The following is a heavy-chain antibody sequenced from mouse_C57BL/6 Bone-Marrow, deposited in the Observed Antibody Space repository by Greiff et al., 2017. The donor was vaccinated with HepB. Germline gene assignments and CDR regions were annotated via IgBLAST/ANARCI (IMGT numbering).Heavy chain of an antibody. CDR1: GFTFSDYG. J-gene: IGHJ3*01. CDR2: ISSGSSTI. Sequence: EVKLQESGGGLVKPGGSLKLSCAASGFTFSDYGMHWVRQAPEKGLEWVAYISSGSSTIYYADTVKGRFTISRDNAKNTLFLQMTSLRSEDTAMYYCARYPYYSNFAWFAYWGQGTLVTVSA. CDR3: ARYPYYSNFAWFAY. D-gene: IGHD2-5*01. V-gene: IGHV5-17*01.